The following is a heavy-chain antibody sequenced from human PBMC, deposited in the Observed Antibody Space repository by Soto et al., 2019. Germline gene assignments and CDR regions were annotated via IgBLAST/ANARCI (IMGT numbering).Heavy chain of an antibody. D-gene: IGHD6-6*01. CDR3: ARTSRFDC. Sequence: SETLSLTCAVSGGSISSGGYSWSWIRHPPGKGLEWIGYIYHSGSTYYNPSLKSRVTISVDRSKNQFSLKLNSVTAADTAVYYCARTSRFDCWGQGTLVTVS. V-gene: IGHV4-30-2*01. CDR1: GGSISSGGYS. J-gene: IGHJ4*02. CDR2: IYHSGST.